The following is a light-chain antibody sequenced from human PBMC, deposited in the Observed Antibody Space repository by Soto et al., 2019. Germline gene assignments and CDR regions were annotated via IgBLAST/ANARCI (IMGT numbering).Light chain of an antibody. V-gene: IGKV3-15*01. J-gene: IGKJ2*01. Sequence: EIVLTQSPGTLSLSPGERATLSCRASQSVSSSYLAWYQQKPGQAPRLLIYGASTRATETPARFSGSGSATDFTLTISSLQSEDFAVYYCQQYNNWPPYTFGQGTKVDI. CDR3: QQYNNWPPYT. CDR1: QSVSSSY. CDR2: GAS.